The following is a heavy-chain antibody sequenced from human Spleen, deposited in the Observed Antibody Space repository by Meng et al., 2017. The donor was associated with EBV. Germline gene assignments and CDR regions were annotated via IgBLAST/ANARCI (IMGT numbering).Heavy chain of an antibody. CDR3: ASESGRGYTPDY. CDR1: GDRFSSYA. V-gene: IGHV1-69*01. CDR2: IIPIFGTA. Sequence: QVQLVQSGAEVKKPGSSMKVSCKTSGDRFSSYAINWVRQAPGQGLEWMGGIIPIFGTANYAQKYQGRVTITADESTSTAYMELSSLRFEDTAVYYCASESGRGYTPDYWGQGTMVTVYS. D-gene: IGHD3-10*01. J-gene: IGHJ4*02.